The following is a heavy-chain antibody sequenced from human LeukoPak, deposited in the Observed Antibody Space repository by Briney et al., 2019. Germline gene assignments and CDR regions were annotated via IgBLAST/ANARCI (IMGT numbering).Heavy chain of an antibody. J-gene: IGHJ4*02. D-gene: IGHD6-25*01. V-gene: IGHV3-74*01. Sequence: GGSLRLSCAASGFMFSSYTMSWVRQAPGKGLVWVSRINSDGSSTVYADSVKGRFTISRDNAKNTLYLQMNSLRAEDTAVYYCSTQRGGSPGDYWGQGALVTVSS. CDR3: STQRGGSPGDY. CDR2: INSDGSST. CDR1: GFMFSSYT.